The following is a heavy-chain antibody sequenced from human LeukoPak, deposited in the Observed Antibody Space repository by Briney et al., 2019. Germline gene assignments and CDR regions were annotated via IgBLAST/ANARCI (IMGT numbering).Heavy chain of an antibody. J-gene: IGHJ4*02. CDR3: ARDLGVFDSGTSYFDY. V-gene: IGHV3-7*01. Sequence: PGGSLRLSCAASGFTFSSYWMSWVRQAPGKGLEWVANIKEDGSEKYYADSVKGRFTISRDDSKNTLYLQMNSLRAEDTAVYYCARDLGVFDSGTSYFDYWGQGTLVTVSS. CDR1: GFTFSSYW. CDR2: IKEDGSEK. D-gene: IGHD3-10*01.